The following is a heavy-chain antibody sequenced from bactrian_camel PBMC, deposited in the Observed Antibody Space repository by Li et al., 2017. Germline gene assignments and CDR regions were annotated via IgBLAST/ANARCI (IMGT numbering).Heavy chain of an antibody. D-gene: IGHD3*01. CDR3: AADSREGTKFIPRLEEGEYNN. V-gene: IGHV3-3*01. CDR1: TQTGSNYY. CDR2: ISVGGSRT. J-gene: IGHJ4*01. Sequence: QVQLVESGGGSVQAGGSLTLSCRVSTQTGSNYYMAWFRQAPGKEREGIAAISVGGSRTNYSDSVQGRFTISRDNPKKTLSLQMHSLKPEDTATYYCAADSREGTKFIPRLEEGEYNNWGQGTQVTVS.